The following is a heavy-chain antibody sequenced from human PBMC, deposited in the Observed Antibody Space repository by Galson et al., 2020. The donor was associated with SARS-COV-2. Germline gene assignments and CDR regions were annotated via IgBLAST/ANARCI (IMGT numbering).Heavy chain of an antibody. CDR2: ISWNGGQT. CDR1: GFTFENYI. D-gene: IGHD5-12*01. J-gene: IGHJ4*02. V-gene: IGHV3-43*01. CDR3: VKDGGFSGYDRSPLFDY. Sequence: QAGGSLRLSCAASGFTFENYIIHWVRQGPRKGLEWVSLISWNGGQTYYADSVRGRFTISRDNNKDSVYLQMDSLRIEDTGLYYCVKDGGFSGYDRSPLFDYWGQGTLVTVSS.